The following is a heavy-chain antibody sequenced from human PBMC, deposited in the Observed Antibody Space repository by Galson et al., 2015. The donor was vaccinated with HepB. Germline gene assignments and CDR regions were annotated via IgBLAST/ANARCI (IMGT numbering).Heavy chain of an antibody. Sequence: SLRLSCAASGFTFSSYAMHWVRQAPGKGLEWVAVISYDGSNKYYADSVKGRFTVSRDNSKNTLYLQMNSLRAEDTAVYYCARGARTAAGPVGYWGQGTLVTVSS. CDR3: ARGARTAAGPVGY. V-gene: IGHV3-30-3*01. CDR2: ISYDGSNK. J-gene: IGHJ4*02. CDR1: GFTFSSYA. D-gene: IGHD6-13*01.